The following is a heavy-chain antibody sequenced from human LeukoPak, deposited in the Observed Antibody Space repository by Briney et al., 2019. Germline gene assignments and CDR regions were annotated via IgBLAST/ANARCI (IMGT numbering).Heavy chain of an antibody. CDR3: ARGYCSSTSCYYQYYFDY. CDR1: GGSFSGYY. Sequence: SETLSLTCAVYGGSFSGYYWSWIRQPPGKGLEWIGEINHSGSTYYNPSLKSRVTISVDRSKNQFSLKLSSVTAADTAVYYCARGYCSSTSCYYQYYFDYWGQGTLVTVSS. D-gene: IGHD2-2*01. J-gene: IGHJ4*02. CDR2: INHSGST. V-gene: IGHV4-34*01.